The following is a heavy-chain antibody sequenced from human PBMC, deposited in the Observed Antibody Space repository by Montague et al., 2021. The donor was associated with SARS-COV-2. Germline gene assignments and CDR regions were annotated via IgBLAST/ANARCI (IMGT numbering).Heavy chain of an antibody. D-gene: IGHD2-2*01. CDR3: ARWAIVVVPAAPSRAFDI. CDR1: GFTFSSYA. V-gene: IGHV3-30-3*01. J-gene: IGHJ3*02. CDR2: ISYDGSNK. Sequence: SLRLSCAASGFTFSSYAMHWVRQAPGKGLEWVAVISYDGSNKYYADSVKGRFTISRDNSKNTLYLQMNSLGAEDTAVYYCARWAIVVVPAAPSRAFDIWGQGTMVTVSS.